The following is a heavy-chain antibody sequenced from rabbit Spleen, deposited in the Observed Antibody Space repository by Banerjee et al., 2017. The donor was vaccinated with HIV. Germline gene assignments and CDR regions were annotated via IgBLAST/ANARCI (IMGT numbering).Heavy chain of an antibody. J-gene: IGHJ4*01. CDR2: IYPGFGLK. CDR3: ARGFASSSGYYLNL. D-gene: IGHD1-1*01. CDR1: GFDFSSYG. Sequence: QEQLKETGGGLVQPGGSLTLSCKDSGFDFSSYGVSWVRQAPGKGPEWIAYIYPGFGLKNYANSVKGRFTISSDNAQNTVFLQMTSLTASDTATYFCARGFASSSGYYLNLWGPCTLVTVS. V-gene: IGHV1S47*01.